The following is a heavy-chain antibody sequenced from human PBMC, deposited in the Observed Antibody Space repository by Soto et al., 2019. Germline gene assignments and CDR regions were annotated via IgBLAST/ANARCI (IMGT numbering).Heavy chain of an antibody. CDR1: GGSITSYY. CDR2: IYYSGNT. Sequence: PSETLSLTCTVSGGSITSYYWSWVRQPPGKGLEWIGYIYYSGNTNYNPSLKSRVTISVDTSKNQFSLKLSSVTAADTAVYYCARTGYSSGFYYFDYWGQGNMVPITS. D-gene: IGHD6-19*01. V-gene: IGHV4-59*01. CDR3: ARTGYSSGFYYFDY. J-gene: IGHJ4*02.